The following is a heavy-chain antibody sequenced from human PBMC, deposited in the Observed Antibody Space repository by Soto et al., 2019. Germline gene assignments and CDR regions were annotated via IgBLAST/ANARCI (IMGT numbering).Heavy chain of an antibody. CDR1: GYTFTSYY. V-gene: IGHV1-46*03. Sequence: QVQLVQSGAEVKKPGASVKVSCKASGYTFTSYYMHWVRQAPGQGLEWMGIINPSGGSTSYAQKYQGRVTMTRDTSTSTVYMELSSLRSEDTAVYYCARVVTSDAFDIWGQGTMVTVSS. CDR2: INPSGGST. D-gene: IGHD2-2*01. J-gene: IGHJ3*02. CDR3: ARVVTSDAFDI.